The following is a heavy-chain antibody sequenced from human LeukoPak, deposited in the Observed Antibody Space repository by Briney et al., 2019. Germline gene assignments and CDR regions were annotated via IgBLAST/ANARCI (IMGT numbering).Heavy chain of an antibody. CDR1: GFTFSNFW. CDR2: IKQDGSEK. V-gene: IGHV3-7*01. J-gene: IGHJ4*02. CDR3: ARDPKGLLWFGELLPSYYFDY. D-gene: IGHD3-10*01. Sequence: GGSLRLSCAASGFTFSNFWMTWVRQAPGKGLEWVAYIKQDGSEKYYVDSVKGRFTISRDNAKNSLYLQMNSLRAEDTAVYYCARDPKGLLWFGELLPSYYFDYWGQGTLVTVSS.